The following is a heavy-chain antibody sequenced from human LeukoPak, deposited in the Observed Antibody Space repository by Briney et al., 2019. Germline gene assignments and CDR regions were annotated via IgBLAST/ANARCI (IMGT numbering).Heavy chain of an antibody. J-gene: IGHJ4*02. CDR1: GGSISSYY. D-gene: IGHD3-22*01. Sequence: SETLSLTCTVSGGSISSYYWSWTRQPPGKGLEWIGYIYYSGSTNYNPSLKSRVTISVDTSKNQFSLKLSSVTAADTAVYYCARWYYDSSGYFYYFDYWGQGTLVTVSS. V-gene: IGHV4-59*01. CDR3: ARWYYDSSGYFYYFDY. CDR2: IYYSGST.